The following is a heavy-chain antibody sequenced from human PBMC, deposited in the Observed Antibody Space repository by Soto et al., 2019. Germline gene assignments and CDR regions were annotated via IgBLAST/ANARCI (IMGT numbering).Heavy chain of an antibody. CDR2: ISAGGARP. J-gene: IGHJ4*02. CDR1: GFTFKNYA. V-gene: IGHV3-23*01. CDR3: VKHAGSGSDPFDY. Sequence: EVQLLDSGGGLAQPGGSLRLSCAASGFTFKNYAMSWVRQAPGKGLEWVSSISAGGARPYSAASVKGRFTISRDNSKNTMYLQMNSLRVADTAVYYCVKHAGSGSDPFDYWGQGTQVTVSS. D-gene: IGHD6-19*01.